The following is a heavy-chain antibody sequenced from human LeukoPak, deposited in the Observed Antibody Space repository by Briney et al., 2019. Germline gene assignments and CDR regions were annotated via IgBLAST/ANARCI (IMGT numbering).Heavy chain of an antibody. CDR2: IYYSGST. Sequence: SETLSLTCTVSGGSISSYYWSWIRQPPGKGLEWIGYIYYSGSTNYNPSLKSRVTISVDTSKNQFSLKLSSVTAADTAVYYCARHVATVVTPLDYWGQGTLVTVSS. V-gene: IGHV4-59*08. D-gene: IGHD4-23*01. J-gene: IGHJ4*02. CDR3: ARHVATVVTPLDY. CDR1: GGSISSYY.